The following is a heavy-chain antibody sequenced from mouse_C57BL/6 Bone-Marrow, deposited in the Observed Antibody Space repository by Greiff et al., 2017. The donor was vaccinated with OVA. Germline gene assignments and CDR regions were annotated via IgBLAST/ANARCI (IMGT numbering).Heavy chain of an antibody. V-gene: IGHV5S21*01. CDR2: ISSGGDYI. D-gene: IGHD2-1*01. CDR3: TRRDYYGNYFDY. CDR1: GFTFSSYA. J-gene: IGHJ2*01. Sequence: EVQVVESGEGLVKPGGSLKLSCAASGFTFSSYAMSWVRQTPEKRLEWVAYISSGGDYIYYADTVKGRFTISRDNARNTLYLQMSSLKFEDTAMYYCTRRDYYGNYFDYWGQGTTLTVSS.